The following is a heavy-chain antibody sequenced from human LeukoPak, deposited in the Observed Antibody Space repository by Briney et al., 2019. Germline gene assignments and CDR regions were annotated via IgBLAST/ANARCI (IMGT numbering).Heavy chain of an antibody. D-gene: IGHD3-3*01. V-gene: IGHV4-59*01. Sequence: SETLSLTCAVSGGSLSGYYWTWIRQSPGKTLEWIGCSQKRGGTHYNPSLRSRVTISVDTSTNQFSLKLSSVTAADTAVYYCARAGFWSGYYFEHDYWGQGTLVTVSS. CDR2: SQKRGGT. J-gene: IGHJ4*02. CDR3: ARAGFWSGYYFEHDY. CDR1: GGSLSGYY.